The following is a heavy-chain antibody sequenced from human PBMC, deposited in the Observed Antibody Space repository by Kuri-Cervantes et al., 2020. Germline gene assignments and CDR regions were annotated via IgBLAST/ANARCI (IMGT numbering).Heavy chain of an antibody. CDR3: ARVVRGVRVWFGELD. CDR1: GFTVSSNY. Sequence: GGSLRLSCAASGFTVSSNYMSWVRQAPGKGLEWVSVIYSGGSTYYADSVKGRFTISRDNSKNTLYLQMNSLRAEDTAVYYCARVVRGVRVWFGELDWGQGALVTVSS. CDR2: IYSGGST. V-gene: IGHV3-66*02. J-gene: IGHJ4*02. D-gene: IGHD3-10*01.